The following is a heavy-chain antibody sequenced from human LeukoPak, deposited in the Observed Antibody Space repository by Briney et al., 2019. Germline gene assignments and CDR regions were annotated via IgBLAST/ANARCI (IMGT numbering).Heavy chain of an antibody. CDR2: IYYSGST. CDR3: ARDSASYGSHPYYMDV. J-gene: IGHJ6*03. D-gene: IGHD4-17*01. CDR1: GDSINSYY. Sequence: SETLSLTCTVSGDSINSYYWSWIRQPPGKGLEWIGYIYYSGSTKYNPSLKSRVTISVDTSKNQFSLKLSSVTAADTAVYYCARDSASYGSHPYYMDVWGKGTTVTVSS. V-gene: IGHV4-59*01.